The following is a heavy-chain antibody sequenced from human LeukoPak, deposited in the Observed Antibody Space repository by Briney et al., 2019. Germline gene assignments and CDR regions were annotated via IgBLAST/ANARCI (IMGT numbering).Heavy chain of an antibody. V-gene: IGHV3-30*02. CDR1: GFTFSSYG. D-gene: IGHD3-22*01. J-gene: IGHJ3*02. CDR3: ARTYYYDRTGSWDAFDI. CDR2: IRYDGSNK. Sequence: GGSLRLSCAASGFTFSSYGMHWVRQAPGKGLEWVAFIRYDGSNKYYADSVKGRFTISRDNSKNTLYLQMNSLRAEDTAVYYCARTYYYDRTGSWDAFDIWGRGTMVTVSS.